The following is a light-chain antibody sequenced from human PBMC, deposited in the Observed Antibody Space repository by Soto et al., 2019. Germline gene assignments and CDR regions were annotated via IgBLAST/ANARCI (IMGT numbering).Light chain of an antibody. Sequence: QSVLTQPPSASGSPGQSVTISCTGTKNDVGFYDFVSWYQHHPGKAPRLIIYEVVQRPSGVPDRFSGSKSGNTASLTISGLQAEDESDYYCSSYTGTSTLVFGGGTKLTVL. V-gene: IGLV2-8*01. CDR1: KNDVGFYDF. CDR3: SSYTGTSTLV. CDR2: EVV. J-gene: IGLJ2*01.